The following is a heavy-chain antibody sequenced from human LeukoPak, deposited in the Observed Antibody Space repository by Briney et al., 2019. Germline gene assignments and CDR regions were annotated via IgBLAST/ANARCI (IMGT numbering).Heavy chain of an antibody. J-gene: IGHJ6*02. CDR1: GYTFTSYG. CDR3: ARGILLISGYGYYYYGMDV. Sequence: GASVKVSCKASGYTFTSYGISWVRQAPGQGPEWMGWISAYNGNTNYAQKLQGRVTMTTDTSTSTAYMELRSLRSDDTAGYYCARGILLISGYGYYYYGMDVWGQGTTVTVSS. V-gene: IGHV1-18*01. D-gene: IGHD5-12*01. CDR2: ISAYNGNT.